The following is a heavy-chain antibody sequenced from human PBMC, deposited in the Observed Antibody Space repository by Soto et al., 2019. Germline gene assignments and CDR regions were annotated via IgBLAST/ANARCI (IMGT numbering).Heavy chain of an antibody. Sequence: GGSLRLSCAASGFTFSSYAMSWVRQAPGKGLEWVSAISGSGGSTYYADSVKGRFTISRDNSKNTLYLQMNSLRAEDTAVYYCAKFSPGWGELSSPLGYSYYRAAWAKGPRVPVP. CDR3: AKFSPGWGELSSPLGYSYYRAA. D-gene: IGHD3-16*02. V-gene: IGHV3-23*01. J-gene: IGHJ6*03. CDR1: GFTFSSYA. CDR2: ISGSGGST.